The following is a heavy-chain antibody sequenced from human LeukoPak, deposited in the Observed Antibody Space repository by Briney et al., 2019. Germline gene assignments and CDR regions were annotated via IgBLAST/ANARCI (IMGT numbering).Heavy chain of an antibody. CDR2: IYYSGRT. V-gene: IGHV4-59*01. D-gene: IGHD1-14*01. Sequence: PSETLSLTCTVSGGSISSYYWTWIRQPPGKALEWIGSIYYSGRTSYNPSLKSRVTMSVDTSKDQFYLKLSSVTAADAAVYYCARDGNPWNLDVWGRGTLVTVSS. CDR3: ARDGNPWNLDV. CDR1: GGSISSYY. J-gene: IGHJ2*01.